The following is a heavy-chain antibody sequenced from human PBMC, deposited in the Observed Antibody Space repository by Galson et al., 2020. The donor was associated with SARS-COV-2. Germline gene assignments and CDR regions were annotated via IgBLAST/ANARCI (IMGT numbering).Heavy chain of an antibody. V-gene: IGHV3-9*01. J-gene: IGHJ4*02. CDR1: RFTFDDYA. D-gene: IGHD3-22*01. CDR3: ATTPYYYDSSGYGYY. CDR2: ISWNSGSI. Sequence: GGSLRLSCPASRFTFDDYAMHWVRQAPGKGLEWVSGISWNSGSIGYADSVKGRFTISRDNAKNSLYLQMNSLRAEDTALYYCATTPYYYDSSGYGYYWGQGTLVTVSS.